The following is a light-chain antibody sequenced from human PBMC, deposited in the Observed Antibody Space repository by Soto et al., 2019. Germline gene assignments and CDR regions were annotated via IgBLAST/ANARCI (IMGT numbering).Light chain of an antibody. V-gene: IGKV3-15*01. Sequence: IVMTQSPATLSVSPGERATLSCRASQSVSSNLAWYQQKPGQAPRLLIYGASTRATGIPAWFSGSGSGTEFTLTISSLQSEDFAVYYCQQYNNWPPYTFGQGTKLEIK. CDR1: QSVSSN. J-gene: IGKJ2*01. CDR3: QQYNNWPPYT. CDR2: GAS.